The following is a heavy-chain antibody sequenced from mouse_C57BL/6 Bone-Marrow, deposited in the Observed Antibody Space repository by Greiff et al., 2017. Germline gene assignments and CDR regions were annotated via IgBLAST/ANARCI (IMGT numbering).Heavy chain of an antibody. D-gene: IGHD2-3*01. J-gene: IGHJ4*01. CDR1: GFTFSSYT. Sequence: EVKLVESGGGLVKPGGSLKLSCAASGFTFSSYTMSWVRQTPEKRLAWVATISGGGGNTYYPDSVKGRFTISRDNAKNTLYLQMSSLRSEDTALYYCAREYDGYYYAMDYWGQGTSVTVSS. CDR3: AREYDGYYYAMDY. CDR2: ISGGGGNT. V-gene: IGHV5-9*01.